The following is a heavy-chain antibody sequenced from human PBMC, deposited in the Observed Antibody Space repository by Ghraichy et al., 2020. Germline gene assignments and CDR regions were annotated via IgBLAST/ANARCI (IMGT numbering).Heavy chain of an antibody. V-gene: IGHV4-39*01. CDR2: VSYSGTT. J-gene: IGHJ4*02. CDR3: ASQYIPEDGPPFFDF. Sequence: SETPSLTCSVSGGSMENTNYYWAWVRQPPGKGLEWIGSVSYSGTTYYNPSLKSRLTIIAATSKNQFSLRLTSLTAADTAVFYCASQYIPEDGPPFFDFWGQGALVTASS. CDR1: GGSMENTNYY. D-gene: IGHD5-24*01.